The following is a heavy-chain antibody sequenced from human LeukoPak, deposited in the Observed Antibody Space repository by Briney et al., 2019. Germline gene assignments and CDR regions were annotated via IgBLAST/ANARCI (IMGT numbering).Heavy chain of an antibody. CDR3: ARDQGRNWLDP. CDR1: CYNFDRYG. Sequence: ASVKVSCKGSCYNFDRYGISWVRQAPGQGLEWMAWISAHNGNTHYAQKFQGRVAVTTDTSTSTAYMDLRSLTSDDTAVYYCARDQGRNWLDPWGQGTLVTVSS. J-gene: IGHJ5*02. CDR2: ISAHNGNT. V-gene: IGHV1-18*01.